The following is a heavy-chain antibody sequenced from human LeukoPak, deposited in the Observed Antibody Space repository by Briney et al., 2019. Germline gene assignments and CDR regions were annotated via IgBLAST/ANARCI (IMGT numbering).Heavy chain of an antibody. V-gene: IGHV1-69*13. J-gene: IGHJ4*02. CDR2: IIPIYGRA. CDR3: AAGGAYEFRDDY. D-gene: IGHD3-3*01. Sequence: SVKVSCKASGYTFISYGINWVRQAPGQGLEWMGKIIPIYGRANYGQKFQGRVTITADELTTTSYMELSSLTAEDMAVYYCAAGGAYEFRDDYWGQGTLVTVSS. CDR1: GYTFISYG.